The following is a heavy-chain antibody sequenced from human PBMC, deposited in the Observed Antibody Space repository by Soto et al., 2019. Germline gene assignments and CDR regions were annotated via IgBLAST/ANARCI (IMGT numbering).Heavy chain of an antibody. V-gene: IGHV1-2*04. CDR2: INPNSGGT. D-gene: IGHD6-25*01. J-gene: IGHJ4*02. CDR3: ARDVAAAALDY. CDR1: GYTFTGYY. Sequence: ASVKVSCKAPGYTFTGYYMHWVRQAPGQGLEWMGWINPNSGGTNYAQKFQGWVTMTRETSISTAYMELSRLRSDDTAVYYCARDVAAAALDYWGQGTLVTVSS.